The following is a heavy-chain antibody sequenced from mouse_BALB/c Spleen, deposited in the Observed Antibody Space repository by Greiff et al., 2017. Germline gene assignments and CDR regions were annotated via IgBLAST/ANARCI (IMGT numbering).Heavy chain of an antibody. Sequence: VQLQQSGAELARPGASVKLSCKASGYTFTSYWMQWVKQRPGQGLEWIGAIYPGDGDTRYTQKFKGKATLTADKSSSTAYMQLSSLASEDSAVYYCARAELRRAMDYWGQGTSVTVSS. V-gene: IGHV1-87*01. CDR2: IYPGDGDT. J-gene: IGHJ4*01. CDR1: GYTFTSYW. D-gene: IGHD1-1*01. CDR3: ARAELRRAMDY.